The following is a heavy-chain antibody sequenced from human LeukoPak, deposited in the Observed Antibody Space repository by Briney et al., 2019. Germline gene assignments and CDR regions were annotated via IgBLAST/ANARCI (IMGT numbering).Heavy chain of an antibody. CDR1: GFTVNNKY. D-gene: IGHD4-17*01. Sequence: QAGGSLRLSCAASGFTVNNKYMTWVRQAPGKGLEWVANIKQDGSEKYYVDSVKGRFTISRDNAKNSLYLQMNSLRAEDTAVYYCARERYGDYVFYYYYYMDVWGKGTTVTISS. V-gene: IGHV3-7*01. CDR2: IKQDGSEK. J-gene: IGHJ6*03. CDR3: ARERYGDYVFYYYYYMDV.